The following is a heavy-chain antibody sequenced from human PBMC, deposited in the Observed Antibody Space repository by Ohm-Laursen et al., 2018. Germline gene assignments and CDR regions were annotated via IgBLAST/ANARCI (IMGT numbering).Heavy chain of an antibody. Sequence: SDTLSLTCTVSGGSVNSGTNYWGWIRQPPGKGLESIGYMYYSGSTNYNPSLKSRVTISIDTSKNQFSLKLSSVTAADTAVYYCARGNPVAGTFDYWGQGTLVTVSS. J-gene: IGHJ4*02. CDR1: GGSVNSGTNY. V-gene: IGHV4-61*01. CDR2: MYYSGST. CDR3: ARGNPVAGTFDY. D-gene: IGHD6-19*01.